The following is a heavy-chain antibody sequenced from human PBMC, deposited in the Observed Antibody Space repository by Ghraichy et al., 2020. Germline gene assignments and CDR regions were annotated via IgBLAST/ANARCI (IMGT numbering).Heavy chain of an antibody. CDR2: IYYSGST. V-gene: IGHV4-59*01. CDR1: GGSISSYY. CDR3: ARDTPPMVRGWFAFDI. J-gene: IGHJ3*02. D-gene: IGHD3-10*01. Sequence: SETLSLTCTVSGGSISSYYWSWIRQPPGKGLEWIGYIYYSGSTNYNPSLKSRVTISVDTSKNQFSLKLSSVTAADTAVYYCARDTPPMVRGWFAFDIWGQGTMVTVSS.